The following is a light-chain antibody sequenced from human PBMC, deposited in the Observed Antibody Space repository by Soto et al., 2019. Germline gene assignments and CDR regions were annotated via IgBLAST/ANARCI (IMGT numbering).Light chain of an antibody. Sequence: QSVLTQPASVSGSPGQSITISCTGTSSDVGGYNYVSWYQQHPGKAPKLMIYEVSNRPSGISNRFSGSKSGNTASLTISGLQAEDESDYYCSSYTSDSVLFGGGTKLTVL. CDR1: SSDVGGYNY. CDR3: SSYTSDSVL. V-gene: IGLV2-14*01. CDR2: EVS. J-gene: IGLJ2*01.